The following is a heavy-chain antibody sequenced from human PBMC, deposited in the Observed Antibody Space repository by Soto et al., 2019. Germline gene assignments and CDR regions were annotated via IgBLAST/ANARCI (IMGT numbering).Heavy chain of an antibody. D-gene: IGHD6-13*01. V-gene: IGHV1-58*01. Sequence: QMQLVQSGPEVKKPGTSVKVSCKASGFTFTSSAVQWVRQARGQRLEWIGWIVVGSGNTNYAQKFQERVTITRDMSTSTAYMELSSLRSEDTAVYYCAAEGYSNRGGFDPWGQGTLVTVSS. CDR3: AAEGYSNRGGFDP. CDR2: IVVGSGNT. J-gene: IGHJ5*02. CDR1: GFTFTSSA.